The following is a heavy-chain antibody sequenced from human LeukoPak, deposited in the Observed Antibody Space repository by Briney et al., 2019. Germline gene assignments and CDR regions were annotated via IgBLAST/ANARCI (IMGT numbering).Heavy chain of an antibody. V-gene: IGHV4-30-4*08. Sequence: SETLSLTCTVFGGSVSNGAHYWNWIRQSPGEGLEWIGNIYHRGNAYYNPSLKSRVTISVDTSENQFSLKLNSVTAADTAVYYCARQRADYFYHYMDVWGKGTTVIVSS. CDR1: GGSVSNGAHY. CDR2: IYHRGNA. CDR3: ARQRADYFYHYMDV. J-gene: IGHJ6*03.